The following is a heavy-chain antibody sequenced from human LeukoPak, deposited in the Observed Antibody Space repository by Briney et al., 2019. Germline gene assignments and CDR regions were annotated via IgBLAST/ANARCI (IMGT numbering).Heavy chain of an antibody. Sequence: GGSLRLSCAASGFTFSNSWMHWVCQAPEKGLEWVADIKCDGSEKCYVDSVKGRLTISRDNAKNSLYLQVNSLRAEGMTVYYCVRGVGSSASCYVRAFDIWGQGTMVTVSS. J-gene: IGHJ3*02. D-gene: IGHD2-2*01. CDR3: VRGVGSSASCYVRAFDI. CDR1: GFTFSNSW. CDR2: IKCDGSEK. V-gene: IGHV3-52*01.